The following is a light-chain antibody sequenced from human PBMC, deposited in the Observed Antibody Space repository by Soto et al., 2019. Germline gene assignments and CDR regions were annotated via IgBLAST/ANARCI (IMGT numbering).Light chain of an antibody. CDR1: SSNIGAGYD. CDR3: QSDDSSLSGSV. V-gene: IGLV1-40*01. CDR2: GNS. J-gene: IGLJ2*01. Sequence: QSVLTQPPSVAGAPGQRVTSSCTGSSSNIGAGYDVHWYQQLPGTAPKLLIYGNSNRPSGVPDRFSGSKSGTSASLAITGLQAEDESDYYCQSDDSSLSGSVFGGGTKLTVL.